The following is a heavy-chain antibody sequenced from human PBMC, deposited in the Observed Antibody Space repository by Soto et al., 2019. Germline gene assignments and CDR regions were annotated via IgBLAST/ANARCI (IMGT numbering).Heavy chain of an antibody. CDR3: AKAHRGYSSGWYFRY. J-gene: IGHJ4*02. V-gene: IGHV3-64*04. CDR2: ISSNGGST. Sequence: GGSLRLSCSASGFTFSSYAMHWVRQAPGKGLECVSAISSNGGSTYYADSVKGRFTISRDDSKNTLYLQMNSLRAEDTAVYYCAKAHRGYSSGWYFRYWGQGTLVTVSS. CDR1: GFTFSSYA. D-gene: IGHD6-19*01.